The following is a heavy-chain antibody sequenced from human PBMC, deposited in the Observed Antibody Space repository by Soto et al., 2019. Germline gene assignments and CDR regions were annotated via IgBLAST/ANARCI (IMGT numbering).Heavy chain of an antibody. CDR2: ISNSDGST. CDR1: GFTFSSYA. CDR3: AKYVGGSSYGLDV. D-gene: IGHD1-26*01. V-gene: IGHV3-23*01. Sequence: QLLESGGGLVQPGGSLRLSCAASGFTFSSYAMNWVRQAPGKGLEWVSGISNSDGSTYYADSVQGRSTISRDNSKNTVYLQMNSLRADDTAVYYCAKYVGGSSYGLDVWGQGTTVTVSS. J-gene: IGHJ6*02.